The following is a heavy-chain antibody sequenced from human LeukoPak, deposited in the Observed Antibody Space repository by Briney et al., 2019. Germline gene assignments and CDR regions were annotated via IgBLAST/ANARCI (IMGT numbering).Heavy chain of an antibody. J-gene: IGHJ5*02. Sequence: SQTLSLTCTVSGGSISSGGYYWSWIRQPPGKGLEWIGYIYHSGSTYYNPSLKSRVTISVDRSKNQFSLKLSSVTAADTAVYYCARNGITGTTGWFDPWGQGTLVTVSS. CDR2: IYHSGST. CDR3: ARNGITGTTGWFDP. V-gene: IGHV4-30-2*01. CDR1: GGSISSGGYY. D-gene: IGHD1-7*01.